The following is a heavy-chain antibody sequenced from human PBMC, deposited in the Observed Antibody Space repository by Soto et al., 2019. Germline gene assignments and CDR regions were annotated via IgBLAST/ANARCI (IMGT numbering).Heavy chain of an antibody. D-gene: IGHD6-6*01. CDR1: GGSISSSNW. CDR3: ARSWNRVAARHNWFDP. V-gene: IGHV4-4*02. Sequence: SETLSLTCAVSGGSISSSNWWSWVRQPPGKGLEWIGEIYHSGSTNYNPSLKSRVTISVDKSKNQFSLKLSSVTAADTAVYYRARSWNRVAARHNWFDPWGQGTLVTVSS. J-gene: IGHJ5*02. CDR2: IYHSGST.